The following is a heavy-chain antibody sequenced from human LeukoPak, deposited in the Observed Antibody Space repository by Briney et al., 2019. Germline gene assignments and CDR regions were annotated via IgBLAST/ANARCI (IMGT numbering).Heavy chain of an antibody. CDR3: ARSTPFLRFDY. Sequence: SETLSLTCAVSGGSISSGGYSWRWIRQPPGKGLEWIGYIYHSGSTYYNPSLKSRVTISVDRSKNQFSLKLSSVTAADTAVYYCARSTPFLRFDYWGQGTLATVSS. V-gene: IGHV4-30-2*01. J-gene: IGHJ4*02. CDR1: GGSISSGGYS. D-gene: IGHD2/OR15-2a*01. CDR2: IYHSGST.